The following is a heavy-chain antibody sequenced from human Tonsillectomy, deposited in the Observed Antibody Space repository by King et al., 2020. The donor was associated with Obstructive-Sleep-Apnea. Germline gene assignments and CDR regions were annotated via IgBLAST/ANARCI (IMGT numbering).Heavy chain of an antibody. J-gene: IGHJ4*02. V-gene: IGHV4-59*08. CDR2: IYKSGST. Sequence: VQLQESGPGLVKPSETLSLTCTVSGGSVSSHYWGWIRQPPGKGLEWIGFIYKSGSTNYNPSLKSRVTISVDTSKNQFSLKLTSVTVADTAVYYCARQRFAAYCGGDCYPNYFDPWGQGTLVSVSS. CDR3: ARQRFAAYCGGDCYPNYFDP. CDR1: GGSVSSHY. D-gene: IGHD2-21*02.